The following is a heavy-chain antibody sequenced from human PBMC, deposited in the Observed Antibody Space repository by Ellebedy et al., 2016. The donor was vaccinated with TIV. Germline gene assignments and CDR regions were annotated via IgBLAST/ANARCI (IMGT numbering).Heavy chain of an antibody. CDR2: IDHSGSA. V-gene: IGHV4-34*01. Sequence: GSLRLSXAVYGGSFNAYYWTLIRQPPGKGLEWIGGIDHSGSANYHPSLKSRVTVSVDTSKKQFSLNLTSVTAADTAVYYCARIDLAGGIYWGQGSLVTVSS. J-gene: IGHJ4*02. D-gene: IGHD3-16*01. CDR3: ARIDLAGGIY. CDR1: GGSFNAYY.